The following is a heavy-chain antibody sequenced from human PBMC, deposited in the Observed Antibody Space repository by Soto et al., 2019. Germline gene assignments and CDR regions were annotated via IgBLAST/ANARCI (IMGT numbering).Heavy chain of an antibody. CDR2: IIPIFGTA. D-gene: IGHD6-19*01. CDR1: GGTFSSYA. CDR3: ARGKRIAVAVNWFDP. Sequence: SVKVSCKASGGTFSSYAISWVRQAPGQVLEWMGGIIPIFGTANYAQKFQGRVTITADESTSTAYMELSSLRSEDTAVYYCARGKRIAVAVNWFDPWGQGTPVTVYS. J-gene: IGHJ5*02. V-gene: IGHV1-69*13.